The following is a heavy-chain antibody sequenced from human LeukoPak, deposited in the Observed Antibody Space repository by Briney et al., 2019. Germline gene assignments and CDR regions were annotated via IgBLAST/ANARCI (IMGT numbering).Heavy chain of an antibody. V-gene: IGHV4-39*07. Sequence: SETLSLTCTVSGGSISSSSYYWGWIRQPPGKGLEWIGEINHSGSTNYNPSLKSRVTISVDTSKNQFSLKLSSVTAADTAVYYCARGGQQLVVVYWGQGTLVTVSS. J-gene: IGHJ4*02. CDR2: INHSGST. D-gene: IGHD6-13*01. CDR3: ARGGQQLVVVY. CDR1: GGSISSSSYY.